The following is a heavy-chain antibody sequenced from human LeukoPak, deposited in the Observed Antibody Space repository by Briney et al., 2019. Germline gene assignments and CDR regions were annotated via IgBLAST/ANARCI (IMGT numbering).Heavy chain of an antibody. CDR1: GCTFSRYA. Sequence: GASVKVSCKASGCTFSRYAISWVRQAPGQGLEWMGRIIPIFGIANYAQKFQGRVTITADKSTSTAYMELSSLRSEDTAVYYCARCSAGQLWELTSFDYWGQGTLVTVSS. CDR2: IIPIFGIA. D-gene: IGHD5-18*01. J-gene: IGHJ4*02. CDR3: ARCSAGQLWELTSFDY. V-gene: IGHV1-69*04.